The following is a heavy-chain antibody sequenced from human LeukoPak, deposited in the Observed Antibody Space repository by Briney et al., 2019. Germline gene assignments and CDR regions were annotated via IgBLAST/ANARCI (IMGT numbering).Heavy chain of an antibody. Sequence: ASVKVSCKASGYTFTSYGISWVRQAPGQGLEWMGWISAYNGNTNYAQKLQGRVTMTTDTSTSTAYMELRSLRSDDTAVYYCARRRVDLNPSDRRYYYYYMDVWGKGTTVAVSS. D-gene: IGHD1-14*01. CDR3: ARRRVDLNPSDRRYYYYYMDV. J-gene: IGHJ6*03. CDR1: GYTFTSYG. CDR2: ISAYNGNT. V-gene: IGHV1-18*01.